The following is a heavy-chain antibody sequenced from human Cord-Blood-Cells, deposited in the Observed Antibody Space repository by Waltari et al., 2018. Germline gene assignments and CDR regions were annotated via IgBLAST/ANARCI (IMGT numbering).Heavy chain of an antibody. Sequence: QVQLVQSGAEVKNPGASVKVSCKASGYTFTSYDINWVRQATGQGLEWMGWMNPNSGNTGYSQKFQGRVTMTRNTSISTAYMELSSLRSEDTAVYYCARGLGYCSSTSCYGYYYMDVWGKGTTVTVSS. J-gene: IGHJ6*03. V-gene: IGHV1-8*02. D-gene: IGHD2-2*01. CDR1: GYTFTSYD. CDR3: ARGLGYCSSTSCYGYYYMDV. CDR2: MNPNSGNT.